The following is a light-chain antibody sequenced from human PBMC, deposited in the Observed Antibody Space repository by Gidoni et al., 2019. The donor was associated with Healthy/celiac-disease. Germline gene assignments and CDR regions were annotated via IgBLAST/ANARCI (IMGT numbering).Light chain of an antibody. J-gene: IGLJ1*01. Sequence: QSALTQPASVSGSPGQSITLSCTGTSSDVGGYNYVSWYQQHPGKAPKLMIYEVSHRPSGVSNRFSGSKSGNTASLTISGLQAEDEADYYCSSYTSSSTLEVFGTGTKVTVL. CDR2: EVS. V-gene: IGLV2-14*01. CDR1: SSDVGGYNY. CDR3: SSYTSSSTLEV.